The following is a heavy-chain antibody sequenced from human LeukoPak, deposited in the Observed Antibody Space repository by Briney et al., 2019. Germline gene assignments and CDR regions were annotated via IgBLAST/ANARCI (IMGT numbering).Heavy chain of an antibody. CDR2: IYHNSGGT. D-gene: IGHD6-19*01. CDR3: ARGTTYSSGWYPSAI. Sequence: ASVKVSCMASLYTFTGYYMHWVRQAPGPGLEWVGWIYHNSGGTNYAQKVQGRVTMTRDTSISTAYMELSRLRSDDTAVYYCARGTTYSSGWYPSAIGGQGTLVTVSA. V-gene: IGHV1-2*02. J-gene: IGHJ4*02. CDR1: LYTFTGYY.